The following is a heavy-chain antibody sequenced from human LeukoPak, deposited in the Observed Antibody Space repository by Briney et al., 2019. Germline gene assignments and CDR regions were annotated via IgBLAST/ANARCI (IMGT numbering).Heavy chain of an antibody. Sequence: EASVKVSCKASGYTFTGYYMHWVRQAPGQGLEWMGWINPNSGGTNYAQKFQGRVTMTRDTSISTAYMELSRLRSDDTAVYYCARESMVRGVTYTDYWGQGTLVTVSS. CDR1: GYTFTGYY. V-gene: IGHV1-2*02. D-gene: IGHD3-10*01. J-gene: IGHJ4*02. CDR2: INPNSGGT. CDR3: ARESMVRGVTYTDY.